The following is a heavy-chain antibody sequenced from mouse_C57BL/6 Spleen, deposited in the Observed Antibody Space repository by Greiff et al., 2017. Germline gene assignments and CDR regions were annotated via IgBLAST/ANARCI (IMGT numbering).Heavy chain of an antibody. CDR3: ARSTVVASYFDY. J-gene: IGHJ2*01. CDR1: GYAFSSSW. Sequence: VKLVESGPELVKPGASVKISCKASGYAFSSSWMNWVKQRPGKGLEWIGRIYPGDGDTNYNGKFKGKATLTADKSSSTAYMQLSSLTSEDSAVYFCARSTVVASYFDYWGQGTTLTVSS. V-gene: IGHV1-82*01. CDR2: IYPGDGDT. D-gene: IGHD1-1*01.